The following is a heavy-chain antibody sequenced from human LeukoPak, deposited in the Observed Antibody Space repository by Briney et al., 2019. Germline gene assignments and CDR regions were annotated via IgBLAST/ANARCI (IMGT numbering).Heavy chain of an antibody. CDR3: ARSYYYGMDV. J-gene: IGHJ6*02. CDR2: IYYSGST. Sequence: SETLSLTCTVSGGSISSYYWSWIRQPPGKGLEWIGYIYYSGSTNYNPSLKSRVTISVDTSKNQCSRKLSSVTAADTAVYYCARSYYYGMDVWGQGTTVTVSS. CDR1: GGSISSYY. V-gene: IGHV4-59*08.